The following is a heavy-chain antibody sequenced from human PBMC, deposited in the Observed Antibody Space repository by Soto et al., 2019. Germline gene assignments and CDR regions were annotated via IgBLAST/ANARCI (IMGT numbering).Heavy chain of an antibody. CDR3: ARSLLGDHYDSDGLDS. Sequence: QVQLVQSGTEVKKPGSSVTVSCKASGGPYSKYSISWVRQAPGQGLEWMGRIIPIFDITNYAQKFQGRVTITADKSTSTVHMDLSSLRSEDTAVYYCARSLLGDHYDSDGLDSWGQGTLVSVSS. J-gene: IGHJ4*02. CDR2: IIPIFDIT. V-gene: IGHV1-69*02. D-gene: IGHD3-22*01. CDR1: GGPYSKYS.